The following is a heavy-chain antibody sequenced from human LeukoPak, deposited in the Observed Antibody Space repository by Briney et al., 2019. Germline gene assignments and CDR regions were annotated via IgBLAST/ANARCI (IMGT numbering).Heavy chain of an antibody. CDR1: GFTFSDYY. CDR3: ARDRGSIAARPYYYYYMDV. D-gene: IGHD6-6*01. CDR2: ISSSGSTI. J-gene: IGHJ6*03. V-gene: IGHV3-11*01. Sequence: GGSLRLSCAASGFTFSDYYMSWIRQAPGKGLEWVSYISSSGSTIYYADSVKGRFTISRDNAKNSLYLQMNSLRAEDTAVYCCARDRGSIAARPYYYYYMDVWGKGTTVTVSS.